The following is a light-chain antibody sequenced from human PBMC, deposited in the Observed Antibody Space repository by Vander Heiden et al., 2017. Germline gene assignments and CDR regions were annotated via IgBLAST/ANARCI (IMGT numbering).Light chain of an antibody. CDR2: VGI. V-gene: IGLV2-23*03. Sequence: QSALTQPASVSGPPGQSTTISCTGISSDVGSYNLVSWYQQIPGKAPKLSCFVGIKRPSVVSNRFAGSKSGNTASPTTSGLQAEEEADYDCCSYAGSSNFGVFGGGTKLTVL. CDR1: SSDVGSYNL. J-gene: IGLJ2*01. CDR3: CSYAGSSNFGV.